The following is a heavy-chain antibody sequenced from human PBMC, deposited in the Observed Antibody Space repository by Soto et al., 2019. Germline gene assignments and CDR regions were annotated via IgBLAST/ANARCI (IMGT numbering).Heavy chain of an antibody. Sequence: ESLKISCQGSGYIFTNQWITWVRQMPGKGLEWMGRIDPSDSYTNYSPSFQGHVTFSIDKSISTAYLQWTSLKPSDTAIYYCASGRWNLHFHYWGQGSLVTVSS. V-gene: IGHV5-10-1*01. D-gene: IGHD2-15*01. CDR2: IDPSDSYT. J-gene: IGHJ4*02. CDR3: ASGRWNLHFHY. CDR1: GYIFTNQW.